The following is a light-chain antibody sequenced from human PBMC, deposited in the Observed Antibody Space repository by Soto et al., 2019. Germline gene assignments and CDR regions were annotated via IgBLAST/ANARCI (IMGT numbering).Light chain of an antibody. Sequence: QPVLTQPRSVSGSPGQSVTISCTGTSSDVGAYNYVSWYQQHAGKAPKLMIYDVSKRPSGVPDRFSGSKSANTASLTISGLQAEDEADYYCCSYAGNYIWVFGGGTKLTVL. J-gene: IGLJ3*02. CDR2: DVS. CDR3: CSYAGNYIWV. V-gene: IGLV2-11*01. CDR1: SSDVGAYNY.